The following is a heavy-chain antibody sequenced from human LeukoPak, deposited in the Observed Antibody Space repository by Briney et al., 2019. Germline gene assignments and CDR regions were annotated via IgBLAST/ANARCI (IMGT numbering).Heavy chain of an antibody. Sequence: GGSLRLSCAPSGFTVSTNYMSWVRQAPGRGLEWVSVIYSGGNTYYADSVKGRFTISRDNSKNTLYLQMNSLRADDTAVYYCARDSGTTVGYFGYWGQGTLVTVSS. V-gene: IGHV3-66*01. CDR1: GFTVSTNY. CDR2: IYSGGNT. CDR3: ARDSGTTVGYFGY. J-gene: IGHJ4*02. D-gene: IGHD4-23*01.